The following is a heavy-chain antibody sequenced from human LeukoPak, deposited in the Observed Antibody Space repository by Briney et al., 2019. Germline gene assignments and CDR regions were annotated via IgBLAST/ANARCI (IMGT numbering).Heavy chain of an antibody. CDR2: IGAYNGNT. CDR1: GYTFTSYG. Sequence: ASVKVSCKASGYTFTSYGISWVRQAPGQGLEWMGWIGAYNGNTNYAQKLQGRVTMTTDTSTSTAYMELRSLRSDDTAVYYCARNYDFWSGYFPFDPWGQGTLVTVSS. V-gene: IGHV1-18*01. J-gene: IGHJ5*02. CDR3: ARNYDFWSGYFPFDP. D-gene: IGHD3-3*01.